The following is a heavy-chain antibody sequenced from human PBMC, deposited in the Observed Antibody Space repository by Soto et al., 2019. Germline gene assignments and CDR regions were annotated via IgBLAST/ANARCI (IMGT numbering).Heavy chain of an antibody. Sequence: QMQVAQSGPEVKKPGTSVKVSCKSSGFTFTTSAVHWVRQARGQRLEWIGWIVVGSGNTDYAQKFQERVSITRDMSTSTAYMGLSSLRSGDTAGFYCAAMRLSGMDVWGQGTTVTVSS. V-gene: IGHV1-58*01. CDR1: GFTFTTSA. J-gene: IGHJ6*02. CDR3: AAMRLSGMDV. CDR2: IVVGSGNT.